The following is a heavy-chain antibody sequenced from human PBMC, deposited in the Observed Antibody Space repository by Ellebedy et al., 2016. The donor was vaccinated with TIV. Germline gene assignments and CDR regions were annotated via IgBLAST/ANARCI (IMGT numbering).Heavy chain of an antibody. CDR1: GFTFSGYG. Sequence: GGSLRLSXAASGFTFSGYGMSWVRQAPGKGLKWVSGISGSGGSTYYADSVKGRFTSSSDNSKNTLYLQMNSLRAEDTAVYYCAKDGAVRGVHDAFDIWGQGTMVTVSS. J-gene: IGHJ3*02. V-gene: IGHV3-23*01. CDR3: AKDGAVRGVHDAFDI. D-gene: IGHD3-10*01. CDR2: ISGSGGST.